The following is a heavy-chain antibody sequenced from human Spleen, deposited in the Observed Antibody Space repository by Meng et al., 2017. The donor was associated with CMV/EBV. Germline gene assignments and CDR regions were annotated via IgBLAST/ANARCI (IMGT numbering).Heavy chain of an antibody. CDR3: ARMFPGYCTSTSCSTLHNFYFYGLDL. V-gene: IGHV1-2*02. J-gene: IGHJ6*02. Sequence: WVRQAPGQGLEWMGWINPNSGGTKYAQKFQGRVTMTRDTSISTAYMELSRLRSDDTAVYYCARMFPGYCTSTSCSTLHNFYFYGLDLWGQGTTVTVSS. D-gene: IGHD2-2*02. CDR2: INPNSGGT.